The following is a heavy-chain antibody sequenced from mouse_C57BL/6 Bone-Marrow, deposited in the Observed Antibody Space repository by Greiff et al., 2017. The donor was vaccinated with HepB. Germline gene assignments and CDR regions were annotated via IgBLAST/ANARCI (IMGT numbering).Heavy chain of an antibody. Sequence: EVHLVESGGGLVQPGGSRKLSCSPSGFTFSSFGMHWVRQVPEKGLEWVAYISSDSTTVYYAVTVKGRFIISRDNPKNTLFLQMTSLRSEDSAMYYCARLGGSSYFDYWGQGTTLTVSS. J-gene: IGHJ2*01. CDR3: ARLGGSSYFDY. V-gene: IGHV5-17*02. CDR1: GFTFSSFG. D-gene: IGHD1-1*02. CDR2: ISSDSTTV.